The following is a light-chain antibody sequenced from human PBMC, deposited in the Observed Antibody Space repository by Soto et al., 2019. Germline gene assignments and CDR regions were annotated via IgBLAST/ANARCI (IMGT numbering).Light chain of an antibody. CDR3: QQYGSSSH. J-gene: IGKJ5*01. CDR1: QSVSSSY. V-gene: IGKV3-20*01. Sequence: EIVLTQSPGTLSLSPWERATLCCRASQSVSSSYLAWYQQKPGQAPRVLIYGASSRATGIPDRFSGSGSETDFTLTISRLEPEDFPVYYCQQYGSSSHFDQGTRVDI. CDR2: GAS.